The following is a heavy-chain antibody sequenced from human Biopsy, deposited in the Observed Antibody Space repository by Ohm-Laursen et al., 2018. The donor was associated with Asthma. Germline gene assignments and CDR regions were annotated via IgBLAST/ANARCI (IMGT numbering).Heavy chain of an antibody. CDR3: ARGPNYHGSGRAPIGMDV. J-gene: IGHJ6*02. V-gene: IGHV4-61*01. Sequence: SQTLSLTCTVSGGSVSTGSYYWSWIRQPPGKGLEWLGHIYYTGSDNYNPSLKSRVTISVDTSKNQFSLRLNSVTAADTAVYYCARGPNYHGSGRAPIGMDVWGQGTTVTVSS. CDR2: IYYTGSD. CDR1: GGSVSTGSYY. D-gene: IGHD3-10*01.